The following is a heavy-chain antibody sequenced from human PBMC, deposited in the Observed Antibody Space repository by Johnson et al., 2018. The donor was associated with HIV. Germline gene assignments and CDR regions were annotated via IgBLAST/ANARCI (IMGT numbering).Heavy chain of an antibody. Sequence: VQLVESGGGLVQPGGSLKLSCEASGFTFSNVWMHWVRQAPGRGLEWVGRIKSKRDGGAIDYAAPVKGRFTISRADTKATLYLEMSSLRAEDTAIYYCARPNRPQYRSTFDIWGQGTKVTVSS. D-gene: IGHD6-13*01. J-gene: IGHJ3*02. V-gene: IGHV3-15*01. CDR1: GFTFSNVW. CDR3: ARPNRPQYRSTFDI. CDR2: IKSKRDGGAI.